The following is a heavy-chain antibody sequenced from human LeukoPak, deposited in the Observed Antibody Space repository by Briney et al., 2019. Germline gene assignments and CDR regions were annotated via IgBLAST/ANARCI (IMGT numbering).Heavy chain of an antibody. V-gene: IGHV4-39*01. CDR3: ARHSRSGYIGYEKAFDI. CDR2: VYNSANT. Sequence: SETLSLTCTVSGDSISSSSYCWDWIRQPPGKGLEWIAKVYNSANTHYNPSLKTRITMSVDTSKNQFSLKLNSVTAADTGIYYCARHSRSGYIGYEKAFDIWGQGTMVTVCS. J-gene: IGHJ3*02. D-gene: IGHD5-12*01. CDR1: GDSISSSSYC.